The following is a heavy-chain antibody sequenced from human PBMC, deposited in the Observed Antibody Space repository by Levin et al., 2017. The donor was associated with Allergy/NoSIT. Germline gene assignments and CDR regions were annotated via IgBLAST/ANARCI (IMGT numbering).Heavy chain of an antibody. CDR3: AKDVYGSGWYPLGNDAFEM. CDR1: GFTFSSYG. Sequence: GESLKISCAASGFTFSSYGMHWVRQAPGKGLEWVAVISSDGRKQFYADSVTGRFTISRDNSKNTLDLQMNSLRAEDTAVYYCAKDVYGSGWYPLGNDAFEMWGQGTKVSVSS. J-gene: IGHJ3*02. V-gene: IGHV3-30*18. CDR2: ISSDGRKQ. D-gene: IGHD6-19*01.